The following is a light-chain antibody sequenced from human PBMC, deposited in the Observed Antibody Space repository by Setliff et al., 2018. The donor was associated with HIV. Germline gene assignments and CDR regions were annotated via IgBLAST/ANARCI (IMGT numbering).Light chain of an antibody. CDR1: SSDIGGYNY. V-gene: IGLV2-14*01. J-gene: IGLJ1*01. CDR3: FSYTSSTPLYV. Sequence: QSALAQPASVSGSPGQSITISRTGTSSDIGGYNYVSWYQQHPGKAPKLTIYDVSKRPSGVSNRFSGSKSANTASLTISGLQPEDEADYYCFSYTSSTPLYVFGTGTKVTV. CDR2: DVS.